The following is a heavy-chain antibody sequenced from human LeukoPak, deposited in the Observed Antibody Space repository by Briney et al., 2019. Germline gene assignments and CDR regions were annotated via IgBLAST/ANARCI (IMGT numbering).Heavy chain of an antibody. V-gene: IGHV3-23*01. J-gene: IGHJ5*02. Sequence: GGSLRLSCAASGLTFSSYAMSWVRQAPGKGLEWVSAISGSGGSTYYADSVKGRFTISRDNSKNTLYLQMNSLRAEDTAVYYCAKDRDFDWYNWFDPWGQGTLVTVSS. CDR3: AKDRDFDWYNWFDP. CDR2: ISGSGGST. CDR1: GLTFSSYA. D-gene: IGHD3-9*01.